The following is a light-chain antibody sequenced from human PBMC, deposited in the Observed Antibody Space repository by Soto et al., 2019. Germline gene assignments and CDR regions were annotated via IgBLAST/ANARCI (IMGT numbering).Light chain of an antibody. CDR3: AAWDESLSGVV. CDR2: RNN. Sequence: QSVLTQPPSASGTPGQRVTISCSGSSSNIGSNSVYWYQQLPGTAPKLLIYRNNQRPSGVPDRFSGSKSGTSASLAISGLRSEDEADYYCAAWDESLSGVVFGGGTKLTVL. V-gene: IGLV1-47*01. CDR1: SSNIGSNS. J-gene: IGLJ2*01.